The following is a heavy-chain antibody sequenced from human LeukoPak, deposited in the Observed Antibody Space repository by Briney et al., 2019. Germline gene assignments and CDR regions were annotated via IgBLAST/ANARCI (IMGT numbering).Heavy chain of an antibody. CDR2: INPNSGGT. J-gene: IGHJ2*01. V-gene: IGHV1-2*02. CDR1: GYTFTGYY. CDR3: AREEIVIPAARGGY. D-gene: IGHD2-2*01. Sequence: ASVKVSCKAPGYTFTGYYMHWVRQAPGQGLEWMGWINPNSGGTNYAQKFQGRVTMTRDTSISTAYMELSRLRSDDTAVYYCAREEIVIPAARGGYGGRGPRVPVPP.